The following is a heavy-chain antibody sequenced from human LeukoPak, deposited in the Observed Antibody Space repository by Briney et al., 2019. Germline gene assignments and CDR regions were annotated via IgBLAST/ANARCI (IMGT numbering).Heavy chain of an antibody. CDR1: GFTFSSYN. CDR3: ARDQGGSDPYYFDY. CDR2: ISSSSTYI. J-gene: IGHJ4*02. D-gene: IGHD1-26*01. V-gene: IGHV3-21*01. Sequence: GGSLRLSCAASGFTFSSYNMNWVRQAPGKGLEWVSSISSSSTYIYYADSVKGRFTISRDNAKKSLYLQMNSLRAEDTAVCYCARDQGGSDPYYFDYWGQGTLVTVSS.